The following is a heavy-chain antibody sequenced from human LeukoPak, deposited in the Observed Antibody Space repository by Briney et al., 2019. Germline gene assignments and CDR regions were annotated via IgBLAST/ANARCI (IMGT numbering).Heavy chain of an antibody. CDR1: GYTFTSYD. D-gene: IGHD2-2*01. V-gene: IGHV1-8*01. CDR3: ARGDVVPAATKDAFDI. J-gene: IGHJ3*02. CDR2: MNPNSGNT. Sequence: ASVKVSCMASGYTFTSYDINWVRQATGQGLEWMGWMNPNSGNTGYAQKFQGRVTMTRNTSISTAYMELSSLRSEDTAVYYCARGDVVPAATKDAFDIWGQGTMVTVSS.